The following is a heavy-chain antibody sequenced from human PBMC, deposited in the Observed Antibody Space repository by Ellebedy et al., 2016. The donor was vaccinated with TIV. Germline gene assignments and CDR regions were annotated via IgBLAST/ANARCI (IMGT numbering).Heavy chain of an antibody. V-gene: IGHV3-30-3*01. CDR3: ARAGGGARDIVVVPAY. CDR2: ISYDGSNK. D-gene: IGHD2-2*01. CDR1: GFTFSSYA. J-gene: IGHJ4*02. Sequence: GESLKISXAASGFTFSSYAMYWVRQAPGKGLEWVAVISYDGSNKYYADPVKGRFTISRDNSKNTLYLQMNRLRAEDTAVYDCARAGGGARDIVVVPAYWGQGTLVTVSS.